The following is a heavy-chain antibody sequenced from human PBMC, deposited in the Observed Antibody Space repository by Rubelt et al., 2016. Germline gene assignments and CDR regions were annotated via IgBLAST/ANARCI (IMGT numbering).Heavy chain of an antibody. V-gene: IGHV1-2*02. Sequence: QVQLVQSGAEVKKPGASVKVSCKASGYTFPGYYMHWVRQAPGQGLEWMGWINPNSGGTNYAQKVQGRVTMTRDTSISTAYMELSRLRSDDTAVYYCARFAIGGHSSGYLFDYWGQGTLVTVSS. CDR3: ARFAIGGHSSGYLFDY. J-gene: IGHJ4*02. CDR1: GYTFPGYY. CDR2: INPNSGGT. D-gene: IGHD3-22*01.